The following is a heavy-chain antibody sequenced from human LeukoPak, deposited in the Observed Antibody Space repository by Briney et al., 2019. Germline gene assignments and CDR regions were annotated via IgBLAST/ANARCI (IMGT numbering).Heavy chain of an antibody. CDR1: GFTFSSYA. CDR3: AKDRVEDDILTGYYSGYY. D-gene: IGHD3-9*01. Sequence: GGSLRLSCAASGFTFSSYAMSWVRQAPGKGLEWVSAISGSGGSTYYADSVKGRFTISRDNSKNTLYLQMNSLRAEDTAVYYCAKDRVEDDILTGYYSGYYWGQGTLVTVSS. J-gene: IGHJ4*02. V-gene: IGHV3-23*01. CDR2: ISGSGGST.